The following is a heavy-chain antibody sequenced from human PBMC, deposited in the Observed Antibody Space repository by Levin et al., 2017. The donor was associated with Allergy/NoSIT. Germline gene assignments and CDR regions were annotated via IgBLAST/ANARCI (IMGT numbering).Heavy chain of an antibody. CDR1: GYTFTSYA. CDR3: ARTGYCSGGSCKYFQH. CDR2: INTNTGNP. Sequence: ASVKVSCKASGYTFTSYAMNWVRQAPGQGLEWMGWINTNTGNPTYAQGFTGRFVFSLDTSVSTAYLQISSLKAEDTAVYYCARTGYCSGGSCKYFQHWGQGTLVTVSS. V-gene: IGHV7-4-1*02. D-gene: IGHD2-15*01. J-gene: IGHJ1*01.